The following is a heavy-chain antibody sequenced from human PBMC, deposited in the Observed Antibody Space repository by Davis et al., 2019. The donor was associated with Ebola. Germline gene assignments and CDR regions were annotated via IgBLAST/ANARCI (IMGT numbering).Heavy chain of an antibody. CDR1: GGSISRGGSY. CDR3: ARGPASYYYYMDV. V-gene: IGHV4-31*03. J-gene: IGHJ6*03. CDR2: IYYSGST. Sequence: PSETLSLTCTVSGGSISRGGSYWTWIRQHPGKGLEWIGYIYYSGSTYYKPSLKSRVTVSLDTSKNQFSLNLSSVTAADTAVYYCARGPASYYYYMDVWGKGTTVTVSS.